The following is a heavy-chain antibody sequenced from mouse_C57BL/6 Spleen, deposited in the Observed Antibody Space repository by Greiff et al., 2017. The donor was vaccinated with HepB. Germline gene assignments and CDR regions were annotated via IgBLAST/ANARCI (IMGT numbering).Heavy chain of an antibody. CDR2: IWSGGST. J-gene: IGHJ2*01. CDR3: ARAFQLGRGYFDY. CDR1: GFSLTSYG. D-gene: IGHD3-1*01. Sequence: VKLMESGPGLVQPSQSLSITCTVSGFSLTSYGVHWVRQSPGKGLEWLGVIWSGGSTDYNAAFISRLSISKDNSKSQVFFKMNSLQADDTAIYYCARAFQLGRGYFDYWGQGTTLTVSS. V-gene: IGHV2-2*01.